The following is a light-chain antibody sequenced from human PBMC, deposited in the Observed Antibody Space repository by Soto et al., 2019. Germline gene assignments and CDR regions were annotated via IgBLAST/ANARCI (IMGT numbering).Light chain of an antibody. Sequence: DIQMTQSPSTLSGSVGDRVTITCRASQTISSWLAWYQQKPGKAPKLLIYKASTLKSGVPSKFSGSVSGTEFTLTISRLQPYDCATYYFQHYDSYSEAFGQGTKVELK. CDR3: QHYDSYSEA. V-gene: IGKV1-5*03. J-gene: IGKJ1*01. CDR2: KAS. CDR1: QTISSW.